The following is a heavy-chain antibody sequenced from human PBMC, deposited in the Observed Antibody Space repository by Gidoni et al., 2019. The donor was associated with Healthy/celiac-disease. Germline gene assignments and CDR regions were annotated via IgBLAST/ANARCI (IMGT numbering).Heavy chain of an antibody. J-gene: IGHJ3*02. CDR2: ISSSGSTI. Sequence: EVQLVESGGGFVQPGGSLRLSCSASGFPFSSYEMNWVRQAPGKGLAWVSYISSSGSTIYYADSVKGRFTISRDNAKNSLYLQMNSLRAEDTAVYYCARDQAARPHAFDIWGQGTMVTVSS. V-gene: IGHV3-48*03. CDR1: GFPFSSYE. D-gene: IGHD6-6*01. CDR3: ARDQAARPHAFDI.